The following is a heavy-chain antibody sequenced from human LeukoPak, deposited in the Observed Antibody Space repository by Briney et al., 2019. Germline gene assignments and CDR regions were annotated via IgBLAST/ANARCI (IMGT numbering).Heavy chain of an antibody. J-gene: IGHJ6*02. Sequence: GGSLRLSCAASGFTVSSNYMSWVRQAPGKGLEWVAVISYDGSNKYYADSVKGRFTISRDNSKNTLYLQMNSLRAEDTAVYYCAREFRIAAAGPYGMDVWGQGTTVTVSS. CDR1: GFTVSSNY. CDR3: AREFRIAAAGPYGMDV. CDR2: ISYDGSNK. D-gene: IGHD6-13*01. V-gene: IGHV3-30-3*01.